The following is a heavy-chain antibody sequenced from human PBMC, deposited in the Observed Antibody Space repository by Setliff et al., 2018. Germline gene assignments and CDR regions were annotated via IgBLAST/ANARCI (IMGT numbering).Heavy chain of an antibody. Sequence: PSETLSLTCTVSGYSISSGYYWGWIRQPPGKGLEWIGSIYHSGSTYYNPSLKSRVTIPVDTSKNQFSLKLSSVTAADTAVYYCARGLNYYDSSGYHYYFDYWG. V-gene: IGHV4-38-2*02. CDR1: GYSISSGYY. D-gene: IGHD3-22*01. J-gene: IGHJ4*01. CDR2: IYHSGST. CDR3: ARGLNYYDSSGYHYYFDY.